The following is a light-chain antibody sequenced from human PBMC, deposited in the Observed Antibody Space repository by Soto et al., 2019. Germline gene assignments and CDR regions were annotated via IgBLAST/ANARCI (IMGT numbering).Light chain of an antibody. Sequence: QSALTQPRSVSGSPGQSVTISCTGTSSDVGGYNYVSWYQQHPGKAPKLMIYDVIKRPSGVPDRFSGSKSGTTASLTISGLQAEVEADYYCCSFAGGNTFAFGTGTKVTVL. CDR1: SSDVGGYNY. CDR3: CSFAGGNTFA. J-gene: IGLJ1*01. V-gene: IGLV2-11*01. CDR2: DVI.